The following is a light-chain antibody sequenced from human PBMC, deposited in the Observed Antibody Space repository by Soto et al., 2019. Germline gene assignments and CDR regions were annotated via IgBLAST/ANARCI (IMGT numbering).Light chain of an antibody. CDR3: QQYGSSPPWT. V-gene: IGKV3-20*01. Sequence: IVGTQSPGPLSLSPGERATLSCRASQSVSSSYLAWYQQKPGQAPRLLIYGASSRATGIPDRFSGSGSGTDFTLTISRLEPEDFAVYYCQQYGSSPPWTFGQGTKV. J-gene: IGKJ1*01. CDR2: GAS. CDR1: QSVSSSY.